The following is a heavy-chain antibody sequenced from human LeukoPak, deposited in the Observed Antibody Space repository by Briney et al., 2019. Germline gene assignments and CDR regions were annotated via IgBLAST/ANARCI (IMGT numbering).Heavy chain of an antibody. CDR3: ARGLRDTTGVDY. Sequence: RSGGSLRLSCAASGFTLSSYSMNWVRQAPGEGLEWVSSISSSSSYISYADSVKGRFTISRDNAKNSLYLQMNSLRAEDTAVYYCARGLRDTTGVDYWGQGTLVTVSS. CDR1: GFTLSSYS. D-gene: IGHD1-1*01. J-gene: IGHJ4*02. CDR2: ISSSSSYI. V-gene: IGHV3-21*01.